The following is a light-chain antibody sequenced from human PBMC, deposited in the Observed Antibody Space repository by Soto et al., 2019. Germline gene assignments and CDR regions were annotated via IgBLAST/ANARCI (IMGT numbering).Light chain of an antibody. J-gene: IGLJ1*01. Sequence: QSALTQPASVSGSPGQSITISCTATSTDVGGYNYVSWYQQHPGKAPKLMIYEVSNRPSGVSNRFSGSKSGNTASLTISGLQAEDECDYYCSSYTSYTTVFGTGTKLTVL. CDR2: EVS. CDR1: STDVGGYNY. CDR3: SSYTSYTTV. V-gene: IGLV2-14*01.